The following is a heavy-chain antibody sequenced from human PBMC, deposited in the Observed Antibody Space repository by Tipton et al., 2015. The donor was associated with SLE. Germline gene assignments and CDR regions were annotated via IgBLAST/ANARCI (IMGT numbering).Heavy chain of an antibody. Sequence: TLSLTCSVSGGSISSGGYSWSWIRQPPGKGLEWIGRIYSRGGTNYNPSLKSRATISLDTPKNQFSLKMTSVTAADTAVYYCARPDRYWGQGSLVTVTS. CDR2: IYSRGGT. J-gene: IGHJ4*02. CDR3: ARPDRY. CDR1: GGSISSGGYS. V-gene: IGHV4-30-2*03.